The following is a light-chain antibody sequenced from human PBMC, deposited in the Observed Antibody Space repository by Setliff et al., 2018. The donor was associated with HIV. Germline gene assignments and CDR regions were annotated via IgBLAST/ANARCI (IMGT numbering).Light chain of an antibody. V-gene: IGLV1-44*01. Sequence: QSALFQPPSLSGAPGQRVTISCSGTTSNIGRTTVNWYQHFEGTAPNLLIFGDDQRPSGVPDRFSASKSGTSASLHISGLESDDEAHYYCAAWDAGLSVCVFGPGTKVTVL. CDR1: TSNIGRTT. J-gene: IGLJ1*01. CDR2: GDD. CDR3: AAWDAGLSVCV.